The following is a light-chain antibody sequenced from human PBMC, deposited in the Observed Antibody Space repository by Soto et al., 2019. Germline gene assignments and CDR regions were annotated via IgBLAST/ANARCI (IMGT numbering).Light chain of an antibody. V-gene: IGLV1-44*01. CDR2: SNN. J-gene: IGLJ2*01. CDR1: SSNIGSNT. CDR3: AALDDSLNAVV. Sequence: QPVLTQPPSASGTPGQRVTISCSGSSSNIGSNTVNWYQQLPGTAPKLLIYSNNQRPSGVPDRFSGSKSGTSASLAISGLQSEDEADYYCAALDDSLNAVVFGGGTKLTVL.